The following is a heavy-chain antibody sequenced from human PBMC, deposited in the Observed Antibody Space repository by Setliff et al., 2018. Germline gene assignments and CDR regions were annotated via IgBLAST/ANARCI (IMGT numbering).Heavy chain of an antibody. D-gene: IGHD3-10*01. Sequence: SETLSLTCSASGASITSYYWSWIRQPPGKGLEWIAYIHNNGRIKYNPALKSRVTISLDTSKNQFSLNLNSATAADTAVYYCALHVGTRSRGYNYYYYFMDVWGKGTTVTVSS. CDR1: GASITSYY. J-gene: IGHJ6*03. CDR3: ALHVGTRSRGYNYYYYFMDV. CDR2: IHNNGRI. V-gene: IGHV4-59*08.